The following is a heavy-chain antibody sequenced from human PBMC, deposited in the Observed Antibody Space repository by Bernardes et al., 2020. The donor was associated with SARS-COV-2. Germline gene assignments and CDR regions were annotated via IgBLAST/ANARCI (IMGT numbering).Heavy chain of an antibody. CDR2: IYYSGST. D-gene: IGHD2-2*02. CDR3: ARLVPAAIKGIDY. CDR1: GGSISSSSYY. Sequence: SETLSLTCTVSGGSISSSSYYWGWIRQPPGTWLEWIGSIYYSGSTYYNPSLKSRVTISVDTSKNQFSLKLSSVTAADTAVYYCARLVPAAIKGIDYWGQGTLVTVSS. V-gene: IGHV4-39*01. J-gene: IGHJ4*02.